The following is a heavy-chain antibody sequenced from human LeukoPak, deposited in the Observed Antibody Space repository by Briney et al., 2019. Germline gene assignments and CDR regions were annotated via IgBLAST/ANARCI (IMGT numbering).Heavy chain of an antibody. V-gene: IGHV3-74*01. J-gene: IGHJ4*02. D-gene: IGHD1-26*01. CDR2: INDDETST. CDR3: ATTGSGSYYDY. Sequence: GGSLRLSCAASGFTFSSSWMHWVRQVPGKGLEWVSRINDDETSTTYAESVKGRFTISRDNAKNTLFLQMNSLRAEDTAVYYCATTGSGSYYDYWGQGALVTVSS. CDR1: GFTFSSSW.